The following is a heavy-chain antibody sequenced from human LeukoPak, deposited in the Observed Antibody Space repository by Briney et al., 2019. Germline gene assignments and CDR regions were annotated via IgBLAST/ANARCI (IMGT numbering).Heavy chain of an antibody. Sequence: PGGSLRLSCAASGYTFSSYGMHWVRQAPGKGLEWVAFIRYDGSNKYYADSVKGRFTISRDNSKNTLYLQMNSLRAEDTAVYYCARVLAAAGSLDYWGQGTLVTVSS. V-gene: IGHV3-30*02. CDR2: IRYDGSNK. J-gene: IGHJ4*02. D-gene: IGHD6-13*01. CDR1: GYTFSSYG. CDR3: ARVLAAAGSLDY.